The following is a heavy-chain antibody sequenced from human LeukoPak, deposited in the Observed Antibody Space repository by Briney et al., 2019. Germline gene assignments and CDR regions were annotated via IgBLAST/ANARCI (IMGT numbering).Heavy chain of an antibody. CDR2: ISAYNGNT. J-gene: IGHJ3*02. CDR1: GYTFTSYG. V-gene: IGHV1-18*01. CDR3: ARAGVITTTDVFDI. D-gene: IGHD3-22*01. Sequence: ASVTVSCMASGYTFTSYGISWVRQAPAQGLEWMGWISAYNGNTHYAQKLQGRVTMTTGTSTSTAYMELRSLRSDDTAVYYCARAGVITTTDVFDIWGQGTMVTVSS.